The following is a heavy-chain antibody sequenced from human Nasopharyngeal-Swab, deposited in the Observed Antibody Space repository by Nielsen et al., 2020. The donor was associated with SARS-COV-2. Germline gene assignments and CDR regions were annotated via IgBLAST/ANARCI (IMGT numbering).Heavy chain of an antibody. D-gene: IGHD3-22*01. CDR2: IIPIFGTA. CDR3: ARGLAGSIAGAYYYDSSGYYYFYYFDY. Sequence: WVRQAPGQGLEWMGGIIPIFGTAHYAQKFQGRVTITADESTSTAYMELSSLRSEDTAVYYCARGLAGSIAGAYYYDSSGYYYFYYFDYWGQGTLVTVSS. J-gene: IGHJ4*02. V-gene: IGHV1-69*01.